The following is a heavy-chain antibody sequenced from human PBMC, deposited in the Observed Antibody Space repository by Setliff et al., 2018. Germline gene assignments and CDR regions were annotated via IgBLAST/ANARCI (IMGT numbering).Heavy chain of an antibody. CDR1: GVTVSAYD. V-gene: IGHV3-7*01. CDR2: INPDGSEK. CDR3: FGAGTCSY. J-gene: IGHJ4*02. D-gene: IGHD3-10*01. Sequence: PGGSLRLSCAASGVTVSAYDMSWVRQAPGKGLEWLASINPDGSEKYYVDSVRGRFTISRDNARNSLSLQMNSLRTEDTAVYYCFGAGTCSYWGQGTLVTVSS.